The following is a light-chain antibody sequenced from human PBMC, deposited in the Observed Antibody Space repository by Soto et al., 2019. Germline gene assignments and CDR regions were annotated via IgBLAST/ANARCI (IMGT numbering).Light chain of an antibody. Sequence: QSALTQPASVSGSPGQSITISCTGTSSDVGGYNYVSWYQQYPGKAPKLMIYEVSNRPSGVSHRFSGSKSGNTASLTISGLQAEDEADYYCSSYTSTGTYVVFGGGTKLTVL. CDR3: SSYTSTGTYVV. CDR2: EVS. CDR1: SSDVGGYNY. V-gene: IGLV2-14*01. J-gene: IGLJ2*01.